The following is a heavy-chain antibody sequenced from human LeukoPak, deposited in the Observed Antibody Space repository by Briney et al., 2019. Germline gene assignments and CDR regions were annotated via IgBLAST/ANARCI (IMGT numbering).Heavy chain of an antibody. D-gene: IGHD3-3*01. CDR2: IYTSGST. CDR3: ARLIWSGASAGMDV. V-gene: IGHV4-61*02. J-gene: IGHJ6*02. Sequence: SQALSLTCTVSGGSISSGSYYWSWIRQPAGKGLKWIGRIYTSGSTNYNPSLKSRVTISVDTSKNQFSLKLSSVTAADTAVHYCARLIWSGASAGMDVWGQGTTVTVSS. CDR1: GGSISSGSYY.